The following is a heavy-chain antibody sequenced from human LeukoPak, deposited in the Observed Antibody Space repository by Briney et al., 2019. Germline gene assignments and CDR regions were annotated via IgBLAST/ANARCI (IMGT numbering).Heavy chain of an antibody. CDR3: ARALLPLGYCSSTSCSPFDY. V-gene: IGHV1-18*01. J-gene: IGHJ4*02. Sequence: ASVKVSCKASGYTFTSYGISWVRQAPGQGLEWMGWISAYNGNTNYAQKLQGRVTMTTDTSTSTAYMELRSLRSDDTAVYYCARALLPLGYCSSTSCSPFDYWGQGTLVTVSS. D-gene: IGHD2-2*01. CDR2: ISAYNGNT. CDR1: GYTFTSYG.